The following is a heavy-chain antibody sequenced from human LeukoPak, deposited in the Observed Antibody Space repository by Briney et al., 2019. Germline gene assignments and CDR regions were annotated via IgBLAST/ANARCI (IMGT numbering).Heavy chain of an antibody. Sequence: SETLSLTCAVYGGSFSGYYWSWIRQPPGKGLEWIGEINHSGSTNYNPSLKSRVTISVDTSKNQFSLKLSSVTAADTAVYYCARGGGNYYVDYWGQGTLVTVSS. D-gene: IGHD3-10*01. CDR1: GGSFSGYY. J-gene: IGHJ4*02. CDR2: INHSGST. V-gene: IGHV4-34*01. CDR3: ARGGGNYYVDY.